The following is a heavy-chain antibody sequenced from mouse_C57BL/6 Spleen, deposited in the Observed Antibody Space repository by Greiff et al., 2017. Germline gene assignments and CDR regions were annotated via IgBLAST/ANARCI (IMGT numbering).Heavy chain of an antibody. J-gene: IGHJ2*01. CDR3: AREYSNYGFYYFDY. CDR2: ISYDGSN. V-gene: IGHV3-6*01. D-gene: IGHD2-5*01. CDR1: GYSITSGYY. Sequence: EVKLMESGPGLVKPSQSLSLTCSVTGYSITSGYYWNWIRQFPGNKLEWMGYISYDGSNNYNPSLKNRISITRDTSKNQFFLKLNSVTTEDTATYYCAREYSNYGFYYFDYWGQGTTLTVSS.